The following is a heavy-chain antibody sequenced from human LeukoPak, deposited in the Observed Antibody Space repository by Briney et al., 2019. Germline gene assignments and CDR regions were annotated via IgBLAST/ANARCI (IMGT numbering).Heavy chain of an antibody. J-gene: IGHJ5*02. CDR1: GGTFSSYA. V-gene: IGHV1-69*04. CDR2: IIPILGIA. CDR3: ARDIAAAGTFDWFDP. D-gene: IGHD6-13*01. Sequence: ASVKVSCKASGGTFSSYAISWVRQAPGQGLEWMGRIIPILGIANYAQKFQGSVTITADNSTSTAYMELSSLRSEDTAVYYCARDIAAAGTFDWFDPWGQGTLVTVSS.